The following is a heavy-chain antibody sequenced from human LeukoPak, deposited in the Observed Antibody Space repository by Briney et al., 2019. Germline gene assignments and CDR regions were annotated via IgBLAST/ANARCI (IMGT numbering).Heavy chain of an antibody. CDR3: ASLAVAGTVDFDY. J-gene: IGHJ4*02. Sequence: SETLSLTCTVSGGSISSYYWSWIRQPPGKGLEWIGYIYYSGSTNYNPSLKSRVTISVDTSKNQFSLKLSSVTAADTAVYYCASLAVAGTVDFDYWGQGTLVTVSS. D-gene: IGHD6-19*01. CDR1: GGSISSYY. V-gene: IGHV4-59*01. CDR2: IYYSGST.